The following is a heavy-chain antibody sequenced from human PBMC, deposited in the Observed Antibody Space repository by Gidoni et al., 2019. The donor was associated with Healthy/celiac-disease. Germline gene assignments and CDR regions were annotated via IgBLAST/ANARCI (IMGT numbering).Heavy chain of an antibody. CDR1: GGSFSGYY. J-gene: IGHJ6*02. CDR3: ARSKFTDPITMGGPIYYYGMDV. CDR2: INHSGST. V-gene: IGHV4-34*01. D-gene: IGHD3-16*01. Sequence: QVQLQQWGAGLLKPSETLSLTCAVYGGSFSGYYWSWIRQPPGKGLEWIGEINHSGSTNYNPSLKSRVTISVDTSKNQFSLKLSSVTAADTAVYYCARSKFTDPITMGGPIYYYGMDVWGQGTTVTVSS.